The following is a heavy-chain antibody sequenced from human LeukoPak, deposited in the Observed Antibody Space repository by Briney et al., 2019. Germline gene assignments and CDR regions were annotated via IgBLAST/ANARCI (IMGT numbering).Heavy chain of an antibody. Sequence: PGGSLRLSCAASGFTFSSYAMSWVRQAPGKGLEWVSAISGSGGSTYYADSVKGRFTISRDNSKNSLYLQMNSLRAEDTAVYYCARDRAYSYGYKLDWFDPWGQGTLVTVSS. V-gene: IGHV3-23*01. CDR3: ARDRAYSYGYKLDWFDP. J-gene: IGHJ5*02. D-gene: IGHD5-18*01. CDR1: GFTFSSYA. CDR2: ISGSGGST.